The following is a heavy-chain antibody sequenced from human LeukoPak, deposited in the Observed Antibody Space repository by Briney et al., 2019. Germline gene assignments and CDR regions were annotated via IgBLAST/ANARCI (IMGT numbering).Heavy chain of an antibody. J-gene: IGHJ3*02. CDR2: ISSGGNT. V-gene: IGHV3-53*01. D-gene: IGHD3-10*01. Sequence: PGGSLRLSCAASGFTVSRNYMSWVRQAPGKGLEWVSVISSGGNTYYTDSVKGRFTISRDNSKNTLYLQMSSLRVEATDVYYCARNYRGAFDIWGQGTMVTASS. CDR1: GFTVSRNY. CDR3: ARNYRGAFDI.